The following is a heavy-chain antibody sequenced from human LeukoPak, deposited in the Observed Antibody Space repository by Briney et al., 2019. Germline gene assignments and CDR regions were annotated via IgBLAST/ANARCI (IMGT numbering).Heavy chain of an antibody. CDR3: ARDYLEYGDYGHGT. D-gene: IGHD4-17*01. J-gene: IGHJ5*02. V-gene: IGHV1-69*06. CDR2: IIPIIGTA. Sequence: ASVKVSCKASGYTFTSYGISWVRQAPGQGLEWMGGIIPIIGTANNAQKFQGRVTITADKSTSTAYMELSSLRSEDTAVYYCARDYLEYGDYGHGTWGQGTLVTVSS. CDR1: GYTFTSYG.